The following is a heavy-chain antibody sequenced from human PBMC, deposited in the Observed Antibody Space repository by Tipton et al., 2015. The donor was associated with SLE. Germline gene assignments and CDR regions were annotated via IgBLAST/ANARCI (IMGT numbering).Heavy chain of an antibody. Sequence: SLRLSCAASGFTFSSYAMSWVRQAPGKGLEWVSAISGSGGSTYYADSVKGRFTISRDNAKNSLYLQMNSLRAEDTAVYYCARPIYDSSGYRYWGQGTLVTVSS. J-gene: IGHJ4*02. CDR3: ARPIYDSSGYRY. CDR1: GFTFSSYA. D-gene: IGHD3-22*01. V-gene: IGHV3-23*01. CDR2: ISGSGGST.